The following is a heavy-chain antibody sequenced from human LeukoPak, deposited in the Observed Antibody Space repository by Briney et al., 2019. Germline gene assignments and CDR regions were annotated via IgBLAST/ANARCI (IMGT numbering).Heavy chain of an antibody. J-gene: IGHJ4*02. CDR3: GRGFALVPAGIPDY. CDR1: GFTFSNYW. CDR2: ISTDGSST. V-gene: IGHV3-74*01. D-gene: IGHD2-2*01. Sequence: GGSLRLSCAASGFTFSNYWMHWVRQAPGEGLVWVSRISTDGSSTTYTDSVKGRFTISRDNAKNTLYLQMNSLRAEDTAMYYCGRGFALVPAGIPDYWGQGILVTVSS.